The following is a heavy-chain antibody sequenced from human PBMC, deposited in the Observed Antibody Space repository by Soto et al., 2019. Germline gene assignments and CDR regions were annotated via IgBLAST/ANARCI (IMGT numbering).Heavy chain of an antibody. V-gene: IGHV5-51*01. CDR3: ARASTDYDFWSGPGEYYYYYMDV. CDR2: IYPGDSDT. CDR1: GYSFTSYW. J-gene: IGHJ6*03. Sequence: PGESLKISCKGSGYSFTSYWIGWVRQMPGKGLEWMGIIYPGDSDTRYSPSFQGQVTISADKSISTAYLQWSSLKASDTAVYYCARASTDYDFWSGPGEYYYYYMDVWGKGTTVTVSS. D-gene: IGHD3-3*01.